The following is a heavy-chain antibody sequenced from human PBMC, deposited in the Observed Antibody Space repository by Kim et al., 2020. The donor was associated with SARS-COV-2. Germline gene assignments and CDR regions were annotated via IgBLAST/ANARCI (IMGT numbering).Heavy chain of an antibody. CDR1: GFTFSSYG. CDR2: IWYDGSNK. Sequence: GGSLRLSCAASGFTFSSYGMHWVRQAPGKGLEWVAVIWYDGSNKYYADSVKGRFTISRDNSKNTLYLQMNSLRAEDTAVYYCASGPWSMAPWPLDYWGQGTLVTVSS. CDR3: ASGPWSMAPWPLDY. D-gene: IGHD3-3*01. J-gene: IGHJ4*02. V-gene: IGHV3-33*01.